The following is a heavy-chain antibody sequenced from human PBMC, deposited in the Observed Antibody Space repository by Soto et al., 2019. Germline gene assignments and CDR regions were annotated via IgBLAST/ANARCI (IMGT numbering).Heavy chain of an antibody. D-gene: IGHD2-21*02. CDR2: IYYSGST. J-gene: IGHJ4*02. CDR1: GDSVSSGFHY. V-gene: IGHV4-61*01. CDR3: ARRPATAFYYFDY. Sequence: SETLSLTCTVSGDSVSSGFHYWSWIRQPPGKGLEWIGNIYYSGSTNYNPSLKSRVTISVDTSKNQFSLKLNSVTAADTAVYYCARRPATAFYYFDYWGQGTLVTVSS.